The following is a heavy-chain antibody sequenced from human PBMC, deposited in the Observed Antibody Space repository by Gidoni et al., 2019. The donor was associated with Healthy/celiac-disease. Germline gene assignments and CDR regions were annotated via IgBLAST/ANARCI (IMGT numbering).Heavy chain of an antibody. CDR2: IYYSGST. V-gene: IGHV4-39*01. Sequence: QLQLQESGPGLVKPSATLSLTCTVSGGSTDSSSHHWGWLRQPPGKGLEWIGNIYYSGSTYYSSSLMSRITISVDTSKSQFSLELSSVTAADTAVYYCARYSTGLGWFDPWGQGTLVTVSS. CDR1: GGSTDSSSHH. J-gene: IGHJ5*02. CDR3: ARYSTGLGWFDP. D-gene: IGHD2-8*02.